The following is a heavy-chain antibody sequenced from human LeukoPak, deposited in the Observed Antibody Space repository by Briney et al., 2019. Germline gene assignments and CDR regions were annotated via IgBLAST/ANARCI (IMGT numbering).Heavy chain of an antibody. CDR3: ARAAVLRGVRHFDL. D-gene: IGHD3-10*01. J-gene: IGHJ2*01. V-gene: IGHV4-59*12. CDR2: IYYSGRT. CDR1: GGSISNYY. Sequence: SETLSLTCTVSGGSISNYYWSWIRQPPGKGLEWIGYIYYSGRTNYNPSLKRRVTISVDTSKTQFSLTLNSVTAADTAVYYCARAAVLRGVRHFDLWGRGTLVTVSS.